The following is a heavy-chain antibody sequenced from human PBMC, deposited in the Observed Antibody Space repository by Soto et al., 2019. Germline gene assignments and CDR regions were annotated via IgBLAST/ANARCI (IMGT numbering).Heavy chain of an antibody. J-gene: IGHJ4*02. D-gene: IGHD3-10*01. Sequence: QITLKESGPTLVKPTQTLTLTCTFSGFSLTTSGVGVAWIRQPPGKALEWLALIYWDDDKRYSPSLKSRVTITKDITKNQVVLTMTNLDPVDTGTYYCAHSSSLFTSRGINDYWGQGTLVTLSS. CDR3: AHSSSLFTSRGINDY. CDR2: IYWDDDK. V-gene: IGHV2-5*02. CDR1: GFSLTTSGVG.